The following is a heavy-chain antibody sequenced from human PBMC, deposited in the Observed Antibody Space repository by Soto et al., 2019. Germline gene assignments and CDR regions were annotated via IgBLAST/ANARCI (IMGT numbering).Heavy chain of an antibody. Sequence: GASVKVSCKASGGTFSSYAISWVRQAPGQGLEWMGGIIPIFGTANYAQKFQGRVTITADESTSTAYMELSSLRSEDTAVYYCAIVGENVESSSYNWNYPYPASTTEEYGMDVWGQGTTVTVSS. V-gene: IGHV1-69*13. D-gene: IGHD1-7*01. CDR3: AIVGENVESSSYNWNYPYPASTTEEYGMDV. CDR1: GGTFSSYA. CDR2: IIPIFGTA. J-gene: IGHJ6*02.